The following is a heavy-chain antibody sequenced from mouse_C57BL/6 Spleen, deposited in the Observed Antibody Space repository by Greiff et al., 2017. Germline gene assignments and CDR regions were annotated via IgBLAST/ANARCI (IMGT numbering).Heavy chain of an antibody. CDR3: ARDGDYGRTWFAY. J-gene: IGHJ3*01. V-gene: IGHV1-55*01. D-gene: IGHD2-4*01. CDR2: IYPGSGST. Sequence: VQLQQPGAELVKPGASVKMSCKASGYTFTSYWITWVKQRPGQGLEWIGDIYPGSGSTNYNEKFKGKATLTVDTSSSTAYMQLSSLTSEDSAVYYCARDGDYGRTWFAYWGQGTLVTGSA. CDR1: GYTFTSYW.